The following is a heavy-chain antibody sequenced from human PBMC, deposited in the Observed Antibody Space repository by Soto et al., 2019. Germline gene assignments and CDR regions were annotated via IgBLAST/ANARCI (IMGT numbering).Heavy chain of an antibody. CDR2: VYYSGTT. CDR3: ARRYGSAIDY. Sequence: PSETLSLTCTVSGGSFSTYYWSWIRQPPGKRLEWIGYVYYSGTTNYNPSLKSRVTISVDTSKNQFSLKLSSVTAADTAVYYCARRYGSAIDYWGQGTLVTVSS. J-gene: IGHJ4*02. D-gene: IGHD1-26*01. CDR1: GGSFSTYY. V-gene: IGHV4-59*08.